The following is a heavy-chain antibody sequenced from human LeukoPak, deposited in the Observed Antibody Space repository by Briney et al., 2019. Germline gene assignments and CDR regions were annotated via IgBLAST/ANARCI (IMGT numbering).Heavy chain of an antibody. D-gene: IGHD5-12*01. CDR3: AREMDWLDAFDI. CDR1: RFTFSSYS. Sequence: GGSLRLSCAASRFTFSSYSMNWVRQAPGKGLEWVSSISSSSTYIYYADSVKGRFTISRDNAKNSLYLQMNSLRAEDTAVYYCAREMDWLDAFDIWGQGTMVTVSS. CDR2: ISSSSTYI. V-gene: IGHV3-21*01. J-gene: IGHJ3*02.